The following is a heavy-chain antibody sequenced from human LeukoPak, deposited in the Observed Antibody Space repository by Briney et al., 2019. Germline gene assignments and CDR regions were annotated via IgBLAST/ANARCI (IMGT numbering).Heavy chain of an antibody. Sequence: GGSLKISCKGSGYSFTSCWINWVRQMPGKGLEWMGTIDPSDSYTNYSPSFQGHVTISADNSISTAYLQWSSLKASDTAMYYCARLPQLGSDYWGQGTLVTVSS. D-gene: IGHD1-26*01. J-gene: IGHJ4*02. CDR2: IDPSDSYT. V-gene: IGHV5-10-1*01. CDR1: GYSFTSCW. CDR3: ARLPQLGSDY.